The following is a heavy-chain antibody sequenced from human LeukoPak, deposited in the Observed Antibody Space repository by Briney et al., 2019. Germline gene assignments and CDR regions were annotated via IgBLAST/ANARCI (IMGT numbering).Heavy chain of an antibody. D-gene: IGHD5-12*01. CDR3: ARAEGYGAVDY. CDR1: GFTFSSYS. V-gene: IGHV3-21*01. J-gene: IGHJ4*02. Sequence: GGSLRLSCAASGFTFSSYSMNWVRRAPGKGLEWVSSISSSSSYIYYADSVKGRFTISRDNAKNSLYLQMNSLRAEDTALYYCARAEGYGAVDYWGQGTLVTVSS. CDR2: ISSSSSYI.